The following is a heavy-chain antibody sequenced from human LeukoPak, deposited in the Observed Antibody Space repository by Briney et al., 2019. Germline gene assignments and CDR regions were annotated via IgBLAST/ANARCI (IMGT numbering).Heavy chain of an antibody. D-gene: IGHD3-10*01. V-gene: IGHV1-2*02. CDR2: INPNSGGT. CDR3: ARSVRGVIPDAFDI. CDR1: GYTFTSYG. J-gene: IGHJ3*02. Sequence: ASVKVSCKASGYTFTSYGINWVRQAPGQGLEWMGWINPNSGGTNYAQKFQGRVTMTRDTSISTAYMELSRLRSDDTAVYYCARSVRGVIPDAFDIWGQGTMVTVSS.